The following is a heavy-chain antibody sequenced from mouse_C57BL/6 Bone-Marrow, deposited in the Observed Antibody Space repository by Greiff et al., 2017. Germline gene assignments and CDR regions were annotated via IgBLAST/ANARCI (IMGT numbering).Heavy chain of an antibody. V-gene: IGHV1-39*01. Sequence: EVQLQQSGPGLVKPGASVKISCKASGSSFTDYNMNWVRQSNGKSLEWIGVITPNYGTTSSPQKFKGTATLTVDQSSSTAYMQLNSRTAEDSAVYYCATMDYWGQGTSVTVSS. CDR2: ITPNYGTT. CDR1: GSSFTDYN. CDR3: ATMDY. J-gene: IGHJ4*01.